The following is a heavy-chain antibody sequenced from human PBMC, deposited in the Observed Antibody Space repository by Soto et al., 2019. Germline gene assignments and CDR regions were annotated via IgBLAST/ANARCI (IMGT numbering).Heavy chain of an antibody. V-gene: IGHV3-30*09. D-gene: IGHD3-22*01. J-gene: IGHJ4*02. CDR3: ARDRSMIVVVPGY. Sequence: GGSLRLSCAAPGFTFSSYAMHWVRQAPGKGLEWVSFISYDGSNKFYADSVKGRFAISRDNSKSTVYLQMNSLRAEDTAVYYCARDRSMIVVVPGYWGQGTLVTVSS. CDR2: ISYDGSNK. CDR1: GFTFSSYA.